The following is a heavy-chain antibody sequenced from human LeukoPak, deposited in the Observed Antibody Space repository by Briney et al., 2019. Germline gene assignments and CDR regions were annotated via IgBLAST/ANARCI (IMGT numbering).Heavy chain of an antibody. CDR1: GGSFSGYY. V-gene: IGHV4-34*01. CDR3: ARDIGSRAAAPSGDY. D-gene: IGHD3-10*01. J-gene: IGHJ4*02. Sequence: PSETLSLTCAVYGGSFSGYYWSWIRQPPGKGLEWIGEINHSGSTNYNPSLKSRVTISVDTSKNQFSLKLSSVTAADTAVYYCARDIGSRAAAPSGDYWGQGTLVTVSS. CDR2: INHSGST.